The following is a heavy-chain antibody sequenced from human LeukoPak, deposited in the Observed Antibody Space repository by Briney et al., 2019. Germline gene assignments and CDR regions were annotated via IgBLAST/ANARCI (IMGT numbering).Heavy chain of an antibody. J-gene: IGHJ4*02. CDR3: ARDGSGSYWYFDY. Sequence: GASVKVSCKASGYTFTGYYMHWVRQAPGQGLEWMGWINPNSGGTNYAQKFQGWVTMTRGTSISTAYMELSRLRSDDTAVYYCARDGSGSYWYFDYWGQGTLVTVSS. V-gene: IGHV1-2*04. CDR2: INPNSGGT. CDR1: GYTFTGYY. D-gene: IGHD3-10*01.